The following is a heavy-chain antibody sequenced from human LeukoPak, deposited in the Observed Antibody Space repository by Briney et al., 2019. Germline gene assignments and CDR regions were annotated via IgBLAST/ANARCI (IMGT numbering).Heavy chain of an antibody. CDR1: GFTFSSYA. CDR2: ISGSGGST. V-gene: IGHV3-23*01. CDR3: AKSAVTIVGVATNWFDP. J-gene: IGHJ5*02. Sequence: GGSLRLSCAASGFTFSSYAMSWVRQAPGNGLEWVAAISGSGGSTYYADSVKGRVTISRNNSKNTLYLQMNSLRAEDTAVYYCAKSAVTIVGVATNWFDPWGQGTLVTVSS. D-gene: IGHD3-3*01.